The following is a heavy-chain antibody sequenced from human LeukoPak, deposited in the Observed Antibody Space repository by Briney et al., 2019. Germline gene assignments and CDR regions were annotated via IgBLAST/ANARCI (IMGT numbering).Heavy chain of an antibody. V-gene: IGHV3-74*01. CDR3: ARGLSRGGAFDI. D-gene: IGHD3-16*01. CDR2: INSDGSST. J-gene: IGHJ3*02. Sequence: GGSLRLSCAASGFTFSSYWMHWVRQAPGKGLVWVSRINSDGSSTSYADSVKGRFTISRDNAKNRRYLQMNSLRAEDTAVYYCARGLSRGGAFDIWGQGTMVTVSS. CDR1: GFTFSSYW.